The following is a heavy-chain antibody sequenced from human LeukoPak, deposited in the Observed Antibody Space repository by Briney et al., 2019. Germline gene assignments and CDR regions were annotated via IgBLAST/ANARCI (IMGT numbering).Heavy chain of an antibody. CDR3: AQSLGASTWFGNWFDP. V-gene: IGHV4-39*01. CDR1: GVSISSTSYC. J-gene: IGHJ5*02. D-gene: IGHD3-10*01. Sequence: SETLSLTCTVSGVSISSTSYCWGWIRQPPGKGPEWIGSIYYSRRSYYNPSLKSRVTISVDTPKSQFSLKLSSVTAADTAVYYCAQSLGASTWFGNWFDPWGQGTLVTVSS. CDR2: IYYSRRS.